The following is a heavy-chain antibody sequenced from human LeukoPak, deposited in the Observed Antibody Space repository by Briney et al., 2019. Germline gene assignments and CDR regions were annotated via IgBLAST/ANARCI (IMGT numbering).Heavy chain of an antibody. J-gene: IGHJ4*02. D-gene: IGHD1-26*01. CDR3: ARAEKWELLPYYFDY. CDR1: GYTFTSYG. Sequence: ASVKVSCKASGYTFTSYGISWVRQAPGQGLEWMGWISAYNGNTNYAQKLQGRVTMTTDTSTSTAYMELRSLRSDDTAVYYCARAEKWELLPYYFDYWGQGTLVTVSS. V-gene: IGHV1-18*04. CDR2: ISAYNGNT.